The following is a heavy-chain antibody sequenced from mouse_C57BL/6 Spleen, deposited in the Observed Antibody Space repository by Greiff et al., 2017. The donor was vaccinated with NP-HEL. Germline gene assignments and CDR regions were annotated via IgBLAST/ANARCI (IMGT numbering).Heavy chain of an antibody. J-gene: IGHJ4*01. CDR2: IDPSDSET. V-gene: IGHV1-52*01. Sequence: VQLQQPGAELVRPGSSVKLSCKASGYTFTSYWMQWVKQRPIQGLEWIGNIDPSDSETHYNQKFKDKATLTVDKSSSTAYMQLSSLTSEDSAVYDCARSGKLGRNYYAMDDWGQGTSVTVSS. CDR1: GYTFTSYW. D-gene: IGHD4-1*01. CDR3: ARSGKLGRNYYAMDD.